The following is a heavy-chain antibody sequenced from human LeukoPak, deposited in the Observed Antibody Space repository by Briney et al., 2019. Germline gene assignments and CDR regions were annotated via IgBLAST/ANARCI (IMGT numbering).Heavy chain of an antibody. CDR1: GGSFSGYY. CDR2: INHSGST. J-gene: IGHJ4*02. V-gene: IGHV4-34*01. D-gene: IGHD5-12*01. CDR3: ARDPWGGYSY. Sequence: SETLSLTCAVYGGSFSGYYWIWIRQPPGKGLEWIGEINHSGSTNYNPSLKSRVTTSVDTSKNQFSLKLSSVTAEDTAVYYCARDPWGGYSYWGQGILVIVSS.